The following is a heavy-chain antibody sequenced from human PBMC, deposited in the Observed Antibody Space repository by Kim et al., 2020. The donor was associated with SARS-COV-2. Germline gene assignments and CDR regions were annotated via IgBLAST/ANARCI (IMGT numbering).Heavy chain of an antibody. Sequence: SLQSRVTISVDTSKNQFSLKLGSVTAADTAVYYCARHRHMGRSYSSWFDPWGQGTLVTVSS. D-gene: IGHD3-10*01. CDR3: ARHRHMGRSYSSWFDP. J-gene: IGHJ5*02. V-gene: IGHV4-39*01.